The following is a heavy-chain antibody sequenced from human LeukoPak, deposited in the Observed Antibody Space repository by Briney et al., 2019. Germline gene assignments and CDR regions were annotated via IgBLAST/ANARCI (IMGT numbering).Heavy chain of an antibody. CDR1: GFTFSSYG. J-gene: IGHJ6*02. V-gene: IGHV3-30*18. Sequence: GRSLRLSCAASGFTFSSYGMHWVRQAPGKGLEWVAVRPYDGSNEYYADSVKGRFTISRDTSKNTVYLQMNSLGAEDTAVYYCAKPQQDFYGSGSYKNYGMDVWGQGTTVTVAS. CDR2: RPYDGSNE. CDR3: AKPQQDFYGSGSYKNYGMDV. D-gene: IGHD3-10*01.